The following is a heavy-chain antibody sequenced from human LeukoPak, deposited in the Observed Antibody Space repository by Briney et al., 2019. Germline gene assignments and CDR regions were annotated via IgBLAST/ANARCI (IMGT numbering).Heavy chain of an antibody. CDR1: GGSFSGYY. J-gene: IGHJ4*02. CDR2: IYYSEST. D-gene: IGHD2-15*01. Sequence: SETLSLTCAVYGGSFSGYYWSWIRQHPGKGLEWIGYIYYSESTYYNPSLKSRVTISVDTSKNQFSLKLSSVTAADTAVYYCARFDGYCSGGSCRYFDYWGQGTLVTVSS. V-gene: IGHV4-31*11. CDR3: ARFDGYCSGGSCRYFDY.